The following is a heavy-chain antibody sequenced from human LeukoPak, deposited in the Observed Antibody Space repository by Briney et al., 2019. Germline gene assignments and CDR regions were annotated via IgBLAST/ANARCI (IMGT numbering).Heavy chain of an antibody. CDR2: IYYSGST. Sequence: PSQTLSLTCTASGGSISSGGYYWSWIRQHPGKGLEWIGYIYYSGSTYYNPSLKSRVTISVDTSKNQFSLKLSSVTAADTAVYYCATPLFPLRYFDWLPPGYWGQGTLVTVSS. J-gene: IGHJ4*02. V-gene: IGHV4-31*03. CDR3: ATPLFPLRYFDWLPPGY. D-gene: IGHD3-9*01. CDR1: GGSISSGGYY.